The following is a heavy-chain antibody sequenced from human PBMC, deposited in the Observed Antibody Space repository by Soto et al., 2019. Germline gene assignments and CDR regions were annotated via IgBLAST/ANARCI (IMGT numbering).Heavy chain of an antibody. Sequence: QVRLVESGGGVVQPGGSLRLSCAASGFTFSNFAMHWVRQAPGKGLEWVAVTSYDGNNKDYADSVKGRFTISRDNSKNTLFLQVNSPRPEETAVYYCARERAIAATGIFDYWGQGTLVTVSS. J-gene: IGHJ4*02. V-gene: IGHV3-30-3*01. CDR3: ARERAIAATGIFDY. D-gene: IGHD6-13*01. CDR2: TSYDGNNK. CDR1: GFTFSNFA.